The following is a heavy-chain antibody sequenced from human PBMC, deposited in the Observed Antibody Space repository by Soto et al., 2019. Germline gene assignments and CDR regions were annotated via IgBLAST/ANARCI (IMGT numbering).Heavy chain of an antibody. D-gene: IGHD3-3*01. CDR1: GYTFTSYG. J-gene: IGHJ6*03. CDR2: ISAYNGNT. Sequence: ALVKVSRKASGYTFTSYGISCVRQAPGQGLEWMGWISAYNGNTNYAQKLQGRVTMTTDTSTSTAYMELRSLRSDDTAVYYCARTLRYYYYYYMDVWGKGTTVTVSS. CDR3: ARTLRYYYYYYMDV. V-gene: IGHV1-18*01.